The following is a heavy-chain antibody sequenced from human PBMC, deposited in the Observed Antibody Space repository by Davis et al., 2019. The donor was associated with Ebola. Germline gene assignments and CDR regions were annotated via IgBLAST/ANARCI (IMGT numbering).Heavy chain of an antibody. CDR3: AKYGIVVVPAAVDAFDI. CDR2: IWYDGSNK. Sequence: GESLKISCAASGFTFSSYGMHWVRQAPGKGLEWVAVIWYDGSNKYYADSVKGRFTISRDNSKNTLYLQMNSLRAEDTAVYYCAKYGIVVVPAAVDAFDIWGQGTMVTVSS. D-gene: IGHD2-2*01. CDR1: GFTFSSYG. J-gene: IGHJ3*02. V-gene: IGHV3-30*02.